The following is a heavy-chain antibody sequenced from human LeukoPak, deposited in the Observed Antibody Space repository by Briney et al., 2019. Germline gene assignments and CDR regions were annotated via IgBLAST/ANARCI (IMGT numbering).Heavy chain of an antibody. CDR3: AGNFWSGSYYYYGMDV. CDR1: GFTFSDYY. J-gene: IGHJ6*02. CDR2: ISSSGSTI. V-gene: IGHV3-11*01. D-gene: IGHD3-3*01. Sequence: GGSLRLSCAASGFTFSDYYMSWMRQAPGKGLEWVSYISSSGSTIYYADSVKGRFTISRDNAKNSLYLQMNSLRAEDTAVYYCAGNFWSGSYYYYGMDVWGQGTTVTVSS.